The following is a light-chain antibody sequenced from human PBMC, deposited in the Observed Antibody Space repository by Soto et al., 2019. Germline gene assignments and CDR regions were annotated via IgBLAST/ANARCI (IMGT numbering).Light chain of an antibody. CDR2: WAS. Sequence: DIVMTQSPDSLAVSLGERATINCKSSQSVLYSSNNKNYLAWYQQKPGQPPKLLIYWASTRESGVPDRFSGGGSGTDFTLNSSSLQAKDVAVYYCQQYYSSPYTFGQGTKLEIK. J-gene: IGKJ2*01. V-gene: IGKV4-1*01. CDR3: QQYYSSPYT. CDR1: QSVLYSSNNKNY.